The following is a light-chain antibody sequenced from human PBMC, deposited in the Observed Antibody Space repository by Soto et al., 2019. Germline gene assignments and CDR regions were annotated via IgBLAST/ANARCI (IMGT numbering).Light chain of an antibody. CDR1: QSVSSSY. CDR2: GAS. Sequence: EIVLTQSPGTLSLSPGERATLSCRASQSVSSSYLAWYQQKAGQAPRLLMYGASSRATGIPDRFSGSGSGTDFTLTISRLEPEDFAVYYCQQYGSSVTFGQGTKLEIK. CDR3: QQYGSSVT. V-gene: IGKV3-20*01. J-gene: IGKJ2*01.